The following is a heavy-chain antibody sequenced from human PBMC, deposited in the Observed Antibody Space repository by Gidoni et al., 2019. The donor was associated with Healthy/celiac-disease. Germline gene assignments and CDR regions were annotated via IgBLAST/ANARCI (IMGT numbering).Heavy chain of an antibody. Sequence: QVQLQQWGAGLLKPSETLSLTCAVYGGSFSGYYWRWIRQPPGKGLEWIGEINHSGSTNYNPSLKSRVTISVDTSKNQFSLKLSSVTAADTAVYYCARGRYGRITIFGVVKKNNWFDPWGQGTLVTVSS. J-gene: IGHJ5*02. V-gene: IGHV4-34*01. CDR1: GGSFSGYY. D-gene: IGHD3-3*01. CDR2: INHSGST. CDR3: ARGRYGRITIFGVVKKNNWFDP.